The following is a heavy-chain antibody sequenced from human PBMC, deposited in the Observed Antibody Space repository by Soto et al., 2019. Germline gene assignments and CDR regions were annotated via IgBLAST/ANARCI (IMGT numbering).Heavy chain of an antibody. CDR1: GGTFSSYA. CDR3: ANQGYYSSSSFHY. V-gene: IGHV1-69*05. Sequence: QVQLVQSGAEVKKPGSSVKVSCKASGGTFSSYAISWVRQAPGQGLEWMGGIIPIFGTANYAQKFQGRVTXNXDXXTSTAYRELRSLRSESTAVYYCANQGYYSSSSFHYWGQGTLVTVSS. J-gene: IGHJ4*02. CDR2: IIPIFGTA. D-gene: IGHD6-6*01.